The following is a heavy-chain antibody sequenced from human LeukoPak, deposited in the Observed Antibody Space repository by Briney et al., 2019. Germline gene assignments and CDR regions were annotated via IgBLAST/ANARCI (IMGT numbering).Heavy chain of an antibody. CDR3: ANYSGSSRWFDY. CDR1: GFTFRSYA. D-gene: IGHD6-13*01. V-gene: IGHV3-23*01. Sequence: ESLRLSWAASGFTFRSYAMSWVRPAPGEGLEGVSGISGGGGSTYYADSVKGRFTISRDNSKNTLYLQMNSLRAEDTAVYYCANYSGSSRWFDYWGQGTLVTVSS. J-gene: IGHJ4*02. CDR2: ISGGGGST.